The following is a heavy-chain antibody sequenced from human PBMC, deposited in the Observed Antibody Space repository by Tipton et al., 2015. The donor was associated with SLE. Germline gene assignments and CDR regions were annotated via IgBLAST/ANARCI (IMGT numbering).Heavy chain of an antibody. CDR2: MYYSGNT. D-gene: IGHD5-24*01. CDR3: ARNLGPEWMATKRSYFDL. J-gene: IGHJ2*01. CDR1: GVSISSRTYY. V-gene: IGHV4-39*01. Sequence: TLSLTCTVSGVSISSRTYYWGWIRQPPGKGLEWIGCMYYSGNTYYNPSLKTRVTISLDTSKHQFSLKLSSVTAADTAVYYCARNLGPEWMATKRSYFDLWGRGTLVSVSS.